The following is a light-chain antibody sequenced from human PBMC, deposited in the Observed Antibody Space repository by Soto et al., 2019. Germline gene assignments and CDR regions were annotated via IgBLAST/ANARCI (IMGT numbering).Light chain of an antibody. CDR3: QQSYDTPYI. CDR1: QSVSSY. V-gene: IGKV1-39*01. CDR2: AAS. Sequence: DIQMTQSPSSLSASVGDRVIITCRASQSVSSYLNWYQQKPGKAPKVLIYAASRLQSGVPSRFSGSGSGTDFTLTISSLQPEDFATYYCQQSYDTPYIFGQGTRLEIK. J-gene: IGKJ5*01.